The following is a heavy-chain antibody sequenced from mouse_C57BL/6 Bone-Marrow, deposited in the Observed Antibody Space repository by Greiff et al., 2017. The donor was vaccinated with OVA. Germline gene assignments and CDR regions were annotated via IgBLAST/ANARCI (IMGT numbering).Heavy chain of an antibody. V-gene: IGHV1-52*01. J-gene: IGHJ3*01. CDR1: GYTFTSYW. CDR2: NDPSDSEP. D-gene: IGHD1-1*01. Sequence: QVQLQQPGAELVRPGSSVKLSCKASGYTFTSYWMHWVKQRPIQGLEWIGNNDPSDSEPHYNQKFKDKATLTVDKSSSTAYMQLIRLTSEDSAVYYFAREGYYYEAYWGQGTLVTVSA. CDR3: AREGYYYEAY.